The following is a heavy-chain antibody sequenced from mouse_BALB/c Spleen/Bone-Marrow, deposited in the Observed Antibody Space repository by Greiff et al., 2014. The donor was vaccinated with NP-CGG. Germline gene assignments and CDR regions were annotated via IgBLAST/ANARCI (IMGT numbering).Heavy chain of an antibody. CDR1: GYSITSGYG. V-gene: IGHV3-1*02. Sequence: EVQRVESGPDLVKPSQSLSLTCTVTGYSITSGYGWHWIRQFPGNKLEWMGYIHYSGNTDYNPSLKSRISITRDTSKNQFFLQLNSVTTEDTATYYCARETPVVADFDYWGQGTTLTVSS. CDR3: ARETPVVADFDY. D-gene: IGHD1-1*01. J-gene: IGHJ2*01. CDR2: IHYSGNT.